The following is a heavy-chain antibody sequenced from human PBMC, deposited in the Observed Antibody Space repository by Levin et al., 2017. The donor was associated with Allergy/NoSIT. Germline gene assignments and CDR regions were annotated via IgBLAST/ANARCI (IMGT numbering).Heavy chain of an antibody. CDR3: ARDLSMGYDILTGYSSRYLDY. V-gene: IGHV4-61*01. CDR1: GASVSSGSFY. D-gene: IGHD3-9*01. CDR2: IYYSGST. Sequence: SGGSLRLSCSVSGASVSSGSFYWSWIRQPPGKGLEWIGYIYYSGSTNYNPSLKSRVTISVDTSKNQFSLKLRSVTAADTAVYFCARDLSMGYDILTGYSSRYLDYWGQGTLVTVSS. J-gene: IGHJ4*02.